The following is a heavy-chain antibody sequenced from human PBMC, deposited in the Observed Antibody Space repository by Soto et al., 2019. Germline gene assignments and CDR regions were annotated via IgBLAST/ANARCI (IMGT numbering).Heavy chain of an antibody. CDR3: ARRSGYCSGGSCYVAFDI. CDR1: GDSMSSYF. D-gene: IGHD2-15*01. CDR2: FHYSGST. J-gene: IGHJ3*02. Sequence: SETLSLTCTVSGDSMSSYFWSWIRQPPGKGLEWIGYFHYSGSTNYNPSLKSRVTISVDTSKNQFSLIVSSVTAADTAVYYCARRSGYCSGGSCYVAFDIRGQRTVVTVSS. V-gene: IGHV4-59*08.